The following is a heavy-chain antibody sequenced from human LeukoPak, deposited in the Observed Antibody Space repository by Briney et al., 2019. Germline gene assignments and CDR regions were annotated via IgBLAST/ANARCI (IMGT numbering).Heavy chain of an antibody. Sequence: PSETLSLTCTVSGGSISTFYWTWIRQPPGKGLEWIGYIDYSGSTDYNPSLKSRVTISVDASKNQFSLNLNSVIAADTAVYYCARGGTLKWLQLQDWGQGTPVTVSS. V-gene: IGHV4-59*01. D-gene: IGHD5-24*01. J-gene: IGHJ4*02. CDR3: ARGGTLKWLQLQD. CDR2: IDYSGST. CDR1: GGSISTFY.